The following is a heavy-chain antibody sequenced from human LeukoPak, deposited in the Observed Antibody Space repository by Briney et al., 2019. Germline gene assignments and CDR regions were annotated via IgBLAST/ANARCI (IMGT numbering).Heavy chain of an antibody. CDR1: GYTFNDYY. Sequence: PLASVKVSCKASGYTFNDYYMHRVRQAPGQGFEWMGWINPNDGDTNYAQKFQGRVTMTRDTSISTAHMEVSRLRSDDTAVYYCARANFLYWSSSTCLFDYWGQGTLVTVSS. D-gene: IGHD2-2*01. J-gene: IGHJ4*02. V-gene: IGHV1-2*02. CDR3: ARANFLYWSSSTCLFDY. CDR2: INPNDGDT.